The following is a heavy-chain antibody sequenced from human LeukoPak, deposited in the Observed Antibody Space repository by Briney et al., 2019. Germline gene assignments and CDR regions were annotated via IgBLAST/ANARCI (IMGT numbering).Heavy chain of an antibody. V-gene: IGHV3-48*03. CDR2: ISSGGSTV. CDR3: AREKFYDNSGYDY. Sequence: PGGSLRLSCAASGFTFSSYEMNWVRQAPGQGLEWVAYISSGGSTVYYADSVKGRFTISRDNAKNSLFLQMNSLRAEDTADYYCAREKFYDNSGYDYWGQGTLVTVSS. J-gene: IGHJ4*02. CDR1: GFTFSSYE. D-gene: IGHD3-22*01.